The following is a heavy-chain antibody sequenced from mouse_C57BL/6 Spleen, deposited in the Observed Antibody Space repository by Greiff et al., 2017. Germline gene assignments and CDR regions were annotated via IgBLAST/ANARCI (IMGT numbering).Heavy chain of an antibody. CDR2: ISSGSSTI. D-gene: IGHD2-4*01. J-gene: IGHJ3*01. CDR3: ARPTIYYDYDPFAY. Sequence: EVQLVESGGGLVKPGGSLKLSCAASGFTFSDYGMHWVRQAPEKGLEWVAYISSGSSTIYYADTVKGRFTISRDNAKNTLFLQMTSLRSEDTAMYYCARPTIYYDYDPFAYWGQGTLVTVSA. V-gene: IGHV5-17*01. CDR1: GFTFSDYG.